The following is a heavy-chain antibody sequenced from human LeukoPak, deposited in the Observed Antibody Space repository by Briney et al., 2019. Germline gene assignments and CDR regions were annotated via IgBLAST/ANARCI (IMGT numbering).Heavy chain of an antibody. CDR1: GGSFSGYY. D-gene: IGHD3-3*01. J-gene: IGHJ4*02. CDR2: INHSGST. CDR3: ARDSGYYDFWSGPKGPFDY. V-gene: IGHV4-34*01. Sequence: SETLSLTCAVYGGSFSGYYWSWIRQPPGKGLEWIGEINHSGSTNYNPSLKSRVTISVDTSKNQFSLKLSSVTAADTAVYYCARDSGYYDFWSGPKGPFDYWGQGTLVTVSS.